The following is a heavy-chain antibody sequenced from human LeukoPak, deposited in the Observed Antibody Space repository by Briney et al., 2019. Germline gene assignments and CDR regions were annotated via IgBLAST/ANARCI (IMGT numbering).Heavy chain of an antibody. CDR2: MNPNSGNT. J-gene: IGHJ6*03. V-gene: IGHV1-8*01. Sequence: ASVKVSCKASGYTFTSYDINWVRQATGQGLEWMGWMNPNSGNTGYAQKFQGRVTMTRDTSISTAYMELSSLRSEDTAVYYCARSTLKYGSGSFYRGYYYYYRDVWGKGTTVTVSS. D-gene: IGHD3-10*01. CDR3: ARSTLKYGSGSFYRGYYYYYRDV. CDR1: GYTFTSYD.